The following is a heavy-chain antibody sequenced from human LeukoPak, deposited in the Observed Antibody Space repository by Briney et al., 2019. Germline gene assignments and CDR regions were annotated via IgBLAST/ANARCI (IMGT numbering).Heavy chain of an antibody. J-gene: IGHJ6*02. V-gene: IGHV3-15*07. D-gene: IGHD2-8*01. CDR1: GFTFSNAW. CDR3: TTGVRSLGYCTNGVCHNEYYYYGMDV. CDR2: IKSKTDGGTT. Sequence: PGGSLRLSCAASGFTFSNAWMNWVRQAPGKGLEWVGRIKSKTDGGTTDYAAPVKGRFTISRDDSKNTLYLQMNSLKTEDTAVHYCTTGVRSLGYCTNGVCHNEYYYYGMDVWGQGTTVTVSS.